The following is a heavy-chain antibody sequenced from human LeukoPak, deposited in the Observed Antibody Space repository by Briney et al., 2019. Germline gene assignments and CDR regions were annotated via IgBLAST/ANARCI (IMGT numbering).Heavy chain of an antibody. V-gene: IGHV4-59*01. CDR1: GGSISTYY. CDR2: SDYNGGT. J-gene: IGHJ3*02. CDR3: ARVGSYAFGI. Sequence: SETLSLTCTVSGGSISTYYWSWIRQPPGKGLERIGYSDYNGGTHYNPSLKSRVTISVDTSKNQFSLKLRSVTAADTAVYYCARVGSYAFGIWGQGTMVTVSS.